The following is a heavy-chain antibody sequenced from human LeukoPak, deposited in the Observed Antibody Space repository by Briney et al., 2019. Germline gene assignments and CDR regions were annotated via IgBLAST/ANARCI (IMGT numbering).Heavy chain of an antibody. J-gene: IGHJ4*02. CDR3: AKKPATIKFPFDI. CDR1: GFSFSTYD. CDR2: ISTTGGYT. Sequence: PGGSLRLSCVGSGFSFSTYDMGWVRQTPGKGLEWVSAISTTGGYTEDADSVKGRFTISRDNSQNTLFLQMHSLRAEETAVYYCAKKPATIKFPFDIWGQGTLVTVSP. D-gene: IGHD5-12*01. V-gene: IGHV3-23*01.